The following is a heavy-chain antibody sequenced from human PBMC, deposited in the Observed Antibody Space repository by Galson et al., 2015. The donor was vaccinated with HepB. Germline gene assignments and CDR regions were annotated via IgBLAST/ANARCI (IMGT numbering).Heavy chain of an antibody. V-gene: IGHV4-34*01. D-gene: IGHD2-21*02. CDR1: GGSFSGYY. CDR2: INHSGST. Sequence: ETLSLTCAVYGGSFSGYYWSWIRQPPGKGLEWIGEINHSGSTNYNPSLKSRVTISVDTSKNQFSLKLSSVTAADTAVYYCARCAYCGGDCYSGIYYFDYWGQGTLVTVSS. CDR3: ARCAYCGGDCYSGIYYFDY. J-gene: IGHJ4*02.